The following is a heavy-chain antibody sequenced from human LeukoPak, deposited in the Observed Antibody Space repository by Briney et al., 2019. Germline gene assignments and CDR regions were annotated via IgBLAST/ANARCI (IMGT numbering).Heavy chain of an antibody. CDR3: ARERLGGSYYRPVEY. CDR2: IYTTGST. D-gene: IGHD1-26*01. Sequence: PSQTLSLSCTVSGGSITNGGYYWSWIRQPAGRGLEWIGRIYTTGSTNHNPSLKSRVTISLDTSKNQFSLKLSSVSAEDTALYYCARERLGGSYYRPVEYWGQGTLVTVSS. CDR1: GGSITNGGYY. V-gene: IGHV4-61*02. J-gene: IGHJ4*02.